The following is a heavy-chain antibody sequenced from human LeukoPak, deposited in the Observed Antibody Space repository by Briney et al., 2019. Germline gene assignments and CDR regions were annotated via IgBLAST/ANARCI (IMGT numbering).Heavy chain of an antibody. Sequence: PGGSPRLSSAPSRVTFSEYYMSWIREAPGNGLGGGSYISISSSYTNYTDTLTGRFTTSRDNAKNSLYRQMNRLRCEATALYYCARDSLIDSGSYYWGQGTLVTVSS. J-gene: IGHJ4*02. CDR1: RVTFSEYY. CDR3: ARDSLIDSGSYY. V-gene: IGHV3-11*06. D-gene: IGHD3-10*01. CDR2: ISISSSYT.